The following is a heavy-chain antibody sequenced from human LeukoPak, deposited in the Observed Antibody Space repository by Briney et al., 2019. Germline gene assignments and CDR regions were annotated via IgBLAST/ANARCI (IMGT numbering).Heavy chain of an antibody. CDR1: GDSISSSSYY. CDR2: IYHSGST. J-gene: IGHJ4*02. V-gene: IGHV4-39*07. D-gene: IGHD1-1*01. Sequence: SETLSLTCTVSGDSISSSSYYWGWIRQPPGKGLEWIGYIYHSGSTYYNPSLKSRVTISVDRSKNQFSLKLSSVTAADTAVYYCAREGTGGPFDYWGQGTLVTVSS. CDR3: AREGTGGPFDY.